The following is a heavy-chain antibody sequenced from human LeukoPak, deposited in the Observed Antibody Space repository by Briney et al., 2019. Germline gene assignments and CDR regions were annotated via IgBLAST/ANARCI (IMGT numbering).Heavy chain of an antibody. D-gene: IGHD2-15*01. J-gene: IGHJ4*02. Sequence: SETLSLTCTVSGGSISSSSYYWGWIRQPPGKGLEWIGYIYYSGSTNYNPSLKSRVTISVDTSKNQFSLKLSSVTAADTAVYYCARHQGRYCSGGSCSLIDYWGQGTLVTVSS. V-gene: IGHV4-61*05. CDR2: IYYSGST. CDR3: ARHQGRYCSGGSCSLIDY. CDR1: GGSISSSSYY.